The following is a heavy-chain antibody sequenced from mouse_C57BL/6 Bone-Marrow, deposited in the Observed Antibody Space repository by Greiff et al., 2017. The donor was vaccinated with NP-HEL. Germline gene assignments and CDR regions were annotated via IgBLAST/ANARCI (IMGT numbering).Heavy chain of an antibody. Sequence: LVESGAELARPGASVKLSCKASGYTFTSYGISWVKQRTGQGLEWIGEIYPRSGNTYYNEKFKGKATLTADKSSSTAYMELRSLTSEDSAVYFCARNRGSSYYAMDYWGQGTSVTVSS. V-gene: IGHV1-81*01. CDR2: IYPRSGNT. J-gene: IGHJ4*01. CDR1: GYTFTSYG. CDR3: ARNRGSSYYAMDY. D-gene: IGHD1-1*01.